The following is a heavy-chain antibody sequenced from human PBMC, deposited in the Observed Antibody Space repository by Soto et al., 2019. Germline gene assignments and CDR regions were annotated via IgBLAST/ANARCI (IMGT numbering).Heavy chain of an antibody. J-gene: IGHJ4*02. D-gene: IGHD5-12*01. CDR1: GYSFPAFW. V-gene: IGHV5-51*01. CDR3: ARRGAGYNYDF. Sequence: PGESLKMSCGASGYSFPAFWIGWVRQMPGKGLEWMGIIFPADSETRYSPSFQGQVTISADKPTSTAYLEWSSLKASDTAMYYCARRGAGYNYDFWGQGTLVTVSS. CDR2: IFPADSET.